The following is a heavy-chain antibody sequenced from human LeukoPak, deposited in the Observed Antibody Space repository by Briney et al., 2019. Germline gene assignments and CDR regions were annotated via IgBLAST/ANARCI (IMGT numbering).Heavy chain of an antibody. CDR3: ARVVTIQAFDY. Sequence: PGGSLRLSCAASGFTVSSNYMSWVRQAPGKGLEWGSVIYSGGSTYYADSVKGRFTISRDNSKNTLYLQMNSLRAEDTAVYYCARVVTIQAFDYWGQGTLVTVSS. V-gene: IGHV3-66*01. CDR1: GFTVSSNY. J-gene: IGHJ4*02. D-gene: IGHD5-18*01. CDR2: IYSGGST.